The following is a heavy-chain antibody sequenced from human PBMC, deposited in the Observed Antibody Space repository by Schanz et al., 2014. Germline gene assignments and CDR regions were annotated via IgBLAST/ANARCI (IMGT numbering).Heavy chain of an antibody. D-gene: IGHD3-10*01. J-gene: IGHJ4*02. V-gene: IGHV3-7*01. CDR1: GFTFSSYG. CDR2: IKKDGSEK. CDR3: ARIGGSVFDY. Sequence: VQLVESGGGVVQPGRSLRLSCAASGFTFSSYGMHWVRQAPGKGLEWVANIKKDGSEKYYVDSVKGRFTISRDNAKNSLFLQMNSLRPEDTAVYYCARIGGSVFDYWAQGTLVTVSS.